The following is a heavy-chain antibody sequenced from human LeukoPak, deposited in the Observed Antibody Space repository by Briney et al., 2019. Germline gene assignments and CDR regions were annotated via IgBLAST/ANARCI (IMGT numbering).Heavy chain of an antibody. D-gene: IGHD7-27*01. CDR1: GYTFTGYY. J-gene: IGHJ4*02. CDR3: ARDGLLGIPFDC. CDR2: INPNTDGT. Sequence: ASVKVSXKASGYTFTGYYIHWVRQAPGQGLEWMGWINPNTDGTNYAQKFQGRVTMTRDTSISTAYMELSRLRSDDTAVYYCARDGLLGIPFDCWGQGTLVTVSS. V-gene: IGHV1-2*02.